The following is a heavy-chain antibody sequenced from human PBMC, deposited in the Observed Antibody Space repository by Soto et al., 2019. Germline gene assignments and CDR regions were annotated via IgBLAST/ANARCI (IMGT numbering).Heavy chain of an antibody. CDR3: VGSGTPRGDFDY. J-gene: IGHJ4*02. CDR2: IYYSGTT. D-gene: IGHD1-7*01. CDR1: GYSISSNNW. V-gene: IGHV4-28*01. Sequence: QVQLQESGPGLVKPSDTLSLTCAVSGYSISSNNWWGWIRQPPGKGLEWIGYIYYSGTTYYNPSLKSRVTMSVATSKNQFSLTLSSVTAVDTAVYYCVGSGTPRGDFDYWGQGTLVTVSS.